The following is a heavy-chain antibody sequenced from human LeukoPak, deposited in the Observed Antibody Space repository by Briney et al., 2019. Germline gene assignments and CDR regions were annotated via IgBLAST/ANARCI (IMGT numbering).Heavy chain of an antibody. CDR1: GGSFSGYY. D-gene: IGHD3-16*02. CDR3: ARHRGNYDYVWGSYRRYRFDY. Sequence: SETLSLTCAVYGGSFSGYYWSWIRQPPGKGLEWIGEINHSGSTNYNPSLKSRVTISVDTSKNQFSLKLSSVTAADTAVYYCARHRGNYDYVWGSYRRYRFDYWGQGTLVTVSS. J-gene: IGHJ4*02. V-gene: IGHV4-34*01. CDR2: INHSGST.